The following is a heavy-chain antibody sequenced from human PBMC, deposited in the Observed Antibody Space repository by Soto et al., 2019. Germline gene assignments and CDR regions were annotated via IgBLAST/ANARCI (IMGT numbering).Heavy chain of an antibody. CDR1: GFSVSSNY. J-gene: IGHJ6*02. Sequence: EVQLVESGGGFIQPGGSLRLSCAASGFSVSSNYMSWVRQAPGKGLEWVSLIYTGGSTYYADSVKGRFTISRDNSKNTLYLQMNSLSAEDTAVYYCAREFYGMDVWGQGTTVTVSS. CDR3: AREFYGMDV. V-gene: IGHV3-53*01. CDR2: IYTGGST.